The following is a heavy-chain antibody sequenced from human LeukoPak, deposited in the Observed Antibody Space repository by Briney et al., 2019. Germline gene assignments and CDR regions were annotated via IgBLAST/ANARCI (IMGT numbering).Heavy chain of an antibody. D-gene: IGHD3-10*01. CDR3: ARVEMVRGVIAHYFGLDV. CDR2: VSSDGSQK. J-gene: IGHJ6*02. Sequence: GGSLRLSCAASGFTLSSYAIHWVRQAPGKGLDWVAVVSSDGSQKYYADSVKGRFTIYRDTSKDTLYMQMNNLRAEDTAVYYCARVEMVRGVIAHYFGLDVWGQGTTVTVSS. CDR1: GFTLSSYA. V-gene: IGHV3-30*04.